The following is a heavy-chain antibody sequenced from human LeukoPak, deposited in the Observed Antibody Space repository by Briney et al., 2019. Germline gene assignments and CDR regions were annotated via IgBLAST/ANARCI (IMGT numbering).Heavy chain of an antibody. CDR1: GGSFSGYY. D-gene: IGHD3-10*01. V-gene: IGHV4-34*01. Sequence: SETLSLTCAVYGGSFSGYYWSWIRQPPGKGLEWIGEINHSGSTNYNPSLKSRVTISVDTSKNQFSLKLSSVTAADTAVYYCARWFGELSSIKYYYYYYMDVWGKGTTVTISS. CDR3: ARWFGELSSIKYYYYYYMDV. CDR2: INHSGST. J-gene: IGHJ6*03.